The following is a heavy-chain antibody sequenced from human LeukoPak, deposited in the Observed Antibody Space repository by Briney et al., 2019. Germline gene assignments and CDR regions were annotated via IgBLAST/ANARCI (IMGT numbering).Heavy chain of an antibody. CDR3: TRGGTIYDTILEDPFDI. J-gene: IGHJ3*02. V-gene: IGHV1-8*01. CDR1: GYTFSSYD. Sequence: ASVKVSCKASGYTFSSYDINWVRQAPGQGLEWMGWMNPNSGNTGHAQELQGRVAMTRDTSISTAYMELSSLISDGTAAYYCTRGGTIYDTILEDPFDIWGQGTMVTVSS. CDR2: MNPNSGNT. D-gene: IGHD3-22*01.